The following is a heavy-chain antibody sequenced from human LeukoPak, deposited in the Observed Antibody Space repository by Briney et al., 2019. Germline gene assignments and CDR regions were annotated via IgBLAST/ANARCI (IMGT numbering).Heavy chain of an antibody. V-gene: IGHV3-64*01. CDR1: GFTFSSYP. Sequence: GGSLRLSCAASGFTFSSYPMHWVRQAPGKGLEYVSAISSNGGSTYYANSVKGRFTISRDNSKNTLYLQMGSLRFDDTAVYYCARDGTSTDDYWGQGTLVTVSS. CDR3: ARDGTSTDDY. CDR2: ISSNGGST. J-gene: IGHJ4*02. D-gene: IGHD2-2*01.